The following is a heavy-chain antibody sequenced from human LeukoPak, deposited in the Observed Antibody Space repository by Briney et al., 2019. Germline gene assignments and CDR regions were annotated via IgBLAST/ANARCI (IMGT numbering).Heavy chain of an antibody. J-gene: IGHJ4*02. CDR3: AREDASAIDY. CDR1: GFTFTSFE. V-gene: IGHV3-48*03. Sequence: GGSLRLSCAASGFTFTSFEMNWVRQAPGKGLEWVSYISSSGSTLYYADSVKGRFTISRDNAKNSLSLQMNSLRAEDTAVYYCAREDASAIDYWGQGALVTVSS. CDR2: ISSSGSTL. D-gene: IGHD2-2*01.